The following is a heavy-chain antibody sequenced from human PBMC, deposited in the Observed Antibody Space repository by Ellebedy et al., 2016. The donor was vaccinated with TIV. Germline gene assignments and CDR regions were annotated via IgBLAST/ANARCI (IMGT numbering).Heavy chain of an antibody. J-gene: IGHJ4*02. V-gene: IGHV3-7*01. Sequence: GESLKISCAASGFTFITAWMSWFRQAPGKGLEWVANIKQDGSEKEYVDSVEGRFTISRDNAKNSVYLQMSSLRAEDTAVYYCVREGIGGFDHWGQGSLVTVSS. D-gene: IGHD2-15*01. CDR3: VREGIGGFDH. CDR1: GFTFITAW. CDR2: IKQDGSEK.